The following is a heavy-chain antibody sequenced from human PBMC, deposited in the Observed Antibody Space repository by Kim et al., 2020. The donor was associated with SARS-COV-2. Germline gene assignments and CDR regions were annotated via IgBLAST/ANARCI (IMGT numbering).Heavy chain of an antibody. V-gene: IGHV4-4*02. J-gene: IGHJ4*02. CDR2: IYHSGST. D-gene: IGHD3-9*01. CDR1: GGSISSTNW. CDR3: ASAISRTVDY. Sequence: SETLSLTCAVSGGSISSTNWWTWVRQPPGKGLEWIGAIYHSGSTNYNPSLSSRVTISADKSKNHFSLKLTSVTAADTAVYYCASAISRTVDYWGQGTLVTVSS.